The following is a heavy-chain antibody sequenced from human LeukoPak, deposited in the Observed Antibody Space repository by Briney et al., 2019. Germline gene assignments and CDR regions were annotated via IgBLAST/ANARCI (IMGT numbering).Heavy chain of an antibody. J-gene: IGHJ5*02. CDR1: GGTFSIYA. V-gene: IGHV1-69*13. Sequence: SVKVSCKASGGTFSIYAISWVRQAPGQGLEWMGGIIPIFGTANYAQKFQGRVTITADESTSTAYMELSSLRSEDTAVYYCARDRVEMATTTGAYNWFDPWGQGTLVTVSS. D-gene: IGHD5-24*01. CDR3: ARDRVEMATTTGAYNWFDP. CDR2: IIPIFGTA.